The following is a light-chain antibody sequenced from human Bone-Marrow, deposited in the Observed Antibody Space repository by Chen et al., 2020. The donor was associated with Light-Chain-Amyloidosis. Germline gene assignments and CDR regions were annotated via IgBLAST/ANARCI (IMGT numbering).Light chain of an antibody. J-gene: IGLJ3*02. CDR1: SSDVGTYNL. Sequence: QSALAQPASVSGSPGKSITISCTGTSSDVGTYNLVSWYQQHPGRAPKLMIYEVTKRPSGISDRFSGSKSGNTASLTISGLQAEDEADYYCCSYAGSRTRVFGGGTKLTVL. CDR3: CSYAGSRTRV. V-gene: IGLV2-23*02. CDR2: EVT.